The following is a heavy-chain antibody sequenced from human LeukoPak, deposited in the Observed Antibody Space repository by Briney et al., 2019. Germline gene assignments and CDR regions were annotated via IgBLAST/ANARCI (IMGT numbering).Heavy chain of an antibody. V-gene: IGHV3-23*01. D-gene: IGHD5-18*01. CDR3: AKDQGGYSYGQPDY. J-gene: IGHJ4*02. Sequence: PGGSLRLSCAASGFTFSSYAMSWVRQAPGKGLEWVSAISGSGGSTYYADSVKGRFTISRDNSKNTLYLQMNSLRAEDTAVYYCAKDQGGYSYGQPDYWGQGTLVTVSS. CDR2: ISGSGGST. CDR1: GFTFSSYA.